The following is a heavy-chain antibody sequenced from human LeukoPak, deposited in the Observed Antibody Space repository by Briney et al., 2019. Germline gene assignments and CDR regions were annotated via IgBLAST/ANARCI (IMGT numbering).Heavy chain of an antibody. V-gene: IGHV1-69*05. CDR3: ARDLDWFDP. Sequence: SVKVSCKASGYTFTSYGISWVRQAPGQGLEWMGGIIPIFGTANYAQKFQGRVTITTDESTSTAYMELSSLRAEDTAVYYCARDLDWFDPWGQGTLVTVSS. CDR1: GYTFTSYG. J-gene: IGHJ5*02. CDR2: IIPIFGTA.